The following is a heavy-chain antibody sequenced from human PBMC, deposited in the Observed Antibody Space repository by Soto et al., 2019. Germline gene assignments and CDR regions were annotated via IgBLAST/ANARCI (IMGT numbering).Heavy chain of an antibody. Sequence: PGGSLRLSCAASGFTSSDYYLSWIRQAPGRGLEWVSHIFTSAAFIYYADSVKGRFTISRDNAKNSLFLQMSSLRAEDTAVYYCAGKYHYDSRAFDYWGQGTLVTVSS. V-gene: IGHV3-11*01. J-gene: IGHJ4*02. CDR1: GFTSSDYY. CDR3: AGKYHYDSRAFDY. D-gene: IGHD3-22*01. CDR2: IFTSAAFI.